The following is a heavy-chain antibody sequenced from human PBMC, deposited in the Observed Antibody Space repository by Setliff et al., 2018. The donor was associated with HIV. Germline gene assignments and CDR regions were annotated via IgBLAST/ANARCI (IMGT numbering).Heavy chain of an antibody. CDR1: GGSISTDY. D-gene: IGHD1-1*01. CDR3: VGDPETTTQVAFDF. Sequence: SETLSLTCTVSGGSISTDYWTWVRQSAGKGLEWIGRIQTSEGTKYNPSLNSRVTVSIDTPKNQFSLDLTSVTAADTAVYYCVGDPETTTQVAFDFWGQGTMVTVSS. V-gene: IGHV4-4*07. CDR2: IQTSEGT. J-gene: IGHJ3*01.